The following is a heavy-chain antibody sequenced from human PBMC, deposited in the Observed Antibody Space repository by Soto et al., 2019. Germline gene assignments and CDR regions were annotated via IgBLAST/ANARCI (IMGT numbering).Heavy chain of an antibody. Sequence: ALVKVSCKASGYTFTSYDMHWVRQAPGQRLEWMGWISGYNGDTIYAQKVQGRVTMTIDTSTYTAYMELRSLTSDDTAIYYCAKNGQPPYYYYGMDVWGQGTTVTVSS. CDR1: GYTFTSYD. CDR2: ISGYNGDT. D-gene: IGHD2-8*01. CDR3: AKNGQPPYYYYGMDV. J-gene: IGHJ6*02. V-gene: IGHV1-18*01.